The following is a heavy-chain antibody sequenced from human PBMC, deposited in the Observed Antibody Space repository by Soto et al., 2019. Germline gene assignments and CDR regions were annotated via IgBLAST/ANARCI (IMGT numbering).Heavy chain of an antibody. D-gene: IGHD3-10*01. CDR2: INDSGNI. J-gene: IGHJ6*03. CDR1: GGSFSGYQ. CDR3: ARGLILWFGELSRRGGYYYYMDV. V-gene: IGHV4-34*01. Sequence: QVQLQQWGAGLLKPSETLSLTCAVYGGSFSGYQWSWIRQTPGKGLELIGEINDSGNINYNPSLRSRVPIWVDTAKKQISLELSSVTAADTAVYFCARGLILWFGELSRRGGYYYYMDVWGKGTTVTVYS.